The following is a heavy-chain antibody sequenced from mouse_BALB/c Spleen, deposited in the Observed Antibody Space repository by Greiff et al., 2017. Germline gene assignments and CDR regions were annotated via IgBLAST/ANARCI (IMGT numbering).Heavy chain of an antibody. CDR2: ISSGGSYT. V-gene: IGHV5-6-4*01. CDR1: GFTFSSYT. Sequence: DVHLVESGGGLVKPGGSLKLSCAASGFTFSSYTMSWVRQTPEKRLEWVATISSGGSYTYYPDSVKGRFTISRDNAKNTLYLQMSSLKSEDTAMYYCTRDTMIKGGFAYWGQGTLVTVSA. CDR3: TRDTMIKGGFAY. D-gene: IGHD2-4*01. J-gene: IGHJ3*01.